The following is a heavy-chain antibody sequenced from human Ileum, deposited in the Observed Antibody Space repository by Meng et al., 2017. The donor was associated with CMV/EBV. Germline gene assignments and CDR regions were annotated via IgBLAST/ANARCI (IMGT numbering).Heavy chain of an antibody. CDR2: IGRKVNSYNT. CDR3: AKAGYSKGLDY. CDR1: GFTFSDHD. Sequence: GESLKISCAVSGFTFSDHDMDWVRQAPGKGLEWGGRIGRKVNSYNTEYAASVRGRFTNSRDGSTNSLYVQMNSLKTEDTAVYYCAKAGYSKGLDYWGQGTLVTVSS. D-gene: IGHD4-11*01. J-gene: IGHJ4*02. V-gene: IGHV3-72*01.